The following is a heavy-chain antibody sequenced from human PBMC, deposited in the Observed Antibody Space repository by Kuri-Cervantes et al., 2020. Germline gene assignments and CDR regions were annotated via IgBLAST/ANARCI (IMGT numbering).Heavy chain of an antibody. CDR1: GGSISSSSYY. D-gene: IGHD3-10*01. CDR2: IYYSGST. J-gene: IGHJ5*02. Sequence: SETLSLTCTVSGGSISSSSYYWDWIRQPPGKGLEWIGSIYYSGSTYYNPSLKSRVTISVDTSKNQFSLKLSSVTAADTAVYYCVRGYYGSESYYKIYPRHINWFDPWGQGTLVTVSS. CDR3: VRGYYGSESYYKIYPRHINWFDP. V-gene: IGHV4-39*07.